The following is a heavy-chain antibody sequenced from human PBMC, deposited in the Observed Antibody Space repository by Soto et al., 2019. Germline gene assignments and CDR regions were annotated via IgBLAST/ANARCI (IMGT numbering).Heavy chain of an antibody. CDR3: ARECVYGSSTSCLYYYYCYWMDV. J-gene: IGHJ6*02. CDR1: GYSISSCYY. D-gene: IGHD2-2*01. Sequence: PSETLSLTCAVSGYSISSCYYWGWIRPPPGKGLECIGSIYHSGSTYYNPSLKSRVTISVDTSKNQFSLKLSSVTAADTAVYYFARECVYGSSTSCLYYYYCYWMDVWGQGTTVTVSS. CDR2: IYHSGST. V-gene: IGHV4-38-2*02.